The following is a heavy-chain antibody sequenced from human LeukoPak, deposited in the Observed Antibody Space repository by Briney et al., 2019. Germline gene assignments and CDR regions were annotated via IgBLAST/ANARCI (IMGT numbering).Heavy chain of an antibody. CDR3: AREGGGFDY. CDR2: IYYSGST. D-gene: IGHD3-16*01. J-gene: IGHJ4*02. Sequence: PSGTLSLTCAVSGGSISSNSYYWGWIRQPPGKGLEWIGSIYYSGSTYYNPSLKSRVTISVDTSKNQFSLKLSSVTAADTAVYYCAREGGGFDYWGQGTLVTVSS. V-gene: IGHV4-39*07. CDR1: GGSISSNSYY.